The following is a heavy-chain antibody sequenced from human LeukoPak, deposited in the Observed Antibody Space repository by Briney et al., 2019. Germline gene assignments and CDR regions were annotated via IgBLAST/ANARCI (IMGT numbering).Heavy chain of an antibody. V-gene: IGHV3-21*01. CDR3: AADSSGYYSVWANAFDI. CDR1: GFTFSSYS. D-gene: IGHD3-22*01. J-gene: IGHJ3*02. Sequence: HGGSLRLSCAASGFTFSSYSMNWVRQAPGKGLEWASSISSSSSYIYYADSVKGRFTISRDNAKNSLYLQMNSLRAEDTAVYYCAADSSGYYSVWANAFDIWGQGTMVTVSS. CDR2: ISSSSSYI.